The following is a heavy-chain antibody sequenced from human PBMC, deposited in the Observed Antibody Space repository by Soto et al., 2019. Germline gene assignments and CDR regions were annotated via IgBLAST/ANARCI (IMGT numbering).Heavy chain of an antibody. J-gene: IGHJ6*02. CDR2: ISGSGGST. CDR3: AKAVKGYCSSTSCSDV. Sequence: GGSLRLSCAASGFTFSSYAMSWVRQAPGKGLEWVSAISGSGGSTYYADSAKGRFTISRDNSKNTLYLQMNSLRAEDTAVYYCAKAVKGYCSSTSCSDVWGQGTTVTVSS. D-gene: IGHD2-2*01. CDR1: GFTFSSYA. V-gene: IGHV3-23*01.